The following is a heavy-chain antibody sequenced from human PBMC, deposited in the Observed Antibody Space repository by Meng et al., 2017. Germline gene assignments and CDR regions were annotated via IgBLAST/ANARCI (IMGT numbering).Heavy chain of an antibody. J-gene: IGHJ4*02. CDR3: ARVVYGSGWLFDY. V-gene: IGHV3-33*01. Sequence: VLVVWVWGLVVPGGWALGLCSASCGITRSSYGMYWVRQAPREGVGWVGVIWYNGSNKYYADSVKGRFTIFRDNSKNTLYLQMNSLRAEDTAVYYCARVVYGSGWLFDYWGQGTLVTVSS. D-gene: IGHD6-19*01. CDR1: GITRSSYG. CDR2: IWYNGSNK.